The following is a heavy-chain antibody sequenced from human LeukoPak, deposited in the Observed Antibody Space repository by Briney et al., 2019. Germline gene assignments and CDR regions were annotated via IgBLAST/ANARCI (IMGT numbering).Heavy chain of an antibody. D-gene: IGHD3-22*01. J-gene: IGHJ4*02. CDR3: ARDAYYYDSSGYYTLESFDY. V-gene: IGHV4-39*02. CDR1: GGSISSSSYY. Sequence: SETLSLTCTVSGGSISSSSYYWGWIRQPPGKGLEWIGSIYNIGSTYYNPSLNSRVTISVDTSKNHFSLKLSSVTAADTAVYYCARDAYYYDSSGYYTLESFDYWGQGTLVTVSS. CDR2: IYNIGST.